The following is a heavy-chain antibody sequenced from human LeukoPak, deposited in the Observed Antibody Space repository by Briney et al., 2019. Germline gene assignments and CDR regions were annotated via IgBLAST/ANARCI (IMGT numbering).Heavy chain of an antibody. CDR1: GGSFSGYY. Sequence: PSETLSLTCAVYGGSFSGYYWSWIRQPPGKGLEWIGEINHSGSTNYNPSPKSRVTISVDTSKNQFSLKLSSVTAADTAVYYCASYGDCSSTSCRRGFDYWGQGTLVTVSS. J-gene: IGHJ4*02. CDR3: ASYGDCSSTSCRRGFDY. CDR2: INHSGST. V-gene: IGHV4-34*01. D-gene: IGHD2-2*01.